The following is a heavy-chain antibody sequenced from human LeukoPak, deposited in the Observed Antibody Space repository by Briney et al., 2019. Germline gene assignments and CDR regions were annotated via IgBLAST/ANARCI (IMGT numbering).Heavy chain of an antibody. CDR2: IRYTGGT. CDR1: GASVSNPDYY. J-gene: IGHJ4*02. V-gene: IGHV4-39*02. Sequence: SETLSLTCAVSGASVSNPDYYWGWIRQPPGKGLEWIGSIRYTGGTYYNPSLKSRVTISVDMSKTHFSLRLTSVTAADTAVYYCARAPGGWLVTVPFDYWGQGTLVTVSS. CDR3: ARAPGGWLVTVPFDY. D-gene: IGHD6-19*01.